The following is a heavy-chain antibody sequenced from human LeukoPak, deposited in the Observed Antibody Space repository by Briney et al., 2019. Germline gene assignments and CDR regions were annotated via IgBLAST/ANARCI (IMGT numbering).Heavy chain of an antibody. CDR2: INHSGST. Sequence: PSETLSLTCAVYGGSFSGYHWSWIRQPPGKGLEWIGEINHSGSTDYNPSLKSRVTISVDTSKNQFSLKLSSVTAADTAVYYCARGRSSGWIDYWGQGTLVTVSS. V-gene: IGHV4-34*01. D-gene: IGHD6-19*01. CDR3: ARGRSSGWIDY. J-gene: IGHJ4*02. CDR1: GGSFSGYH.